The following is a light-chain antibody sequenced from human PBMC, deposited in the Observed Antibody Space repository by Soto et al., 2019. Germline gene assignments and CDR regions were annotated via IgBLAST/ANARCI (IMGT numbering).Light chain of an antibody. CDR3: QQYNNWPPGT. CDR1: QSVSSN. J-gene: IGKJ1*01. CDR2: GAS. V-gene: IGKV3-15*01. Sequence: EIVLTQSPATLSLSPWERVTLSCRASQSVSSNLAWYQQKPGQAPRLLIYGASTRATGIPARFSGSGSGTEFTLTISSLQSEDFAVYYCQQYNNWPPGTFGQGTKVDIK.